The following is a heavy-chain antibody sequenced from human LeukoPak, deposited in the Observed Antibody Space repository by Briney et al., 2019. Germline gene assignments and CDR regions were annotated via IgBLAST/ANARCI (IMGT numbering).Heavy chain of an antibody. Sequence: GGSLRLSCAASGFTFSSYAMQWVRQAPGKGLEWVALISYDGNNKYYADSVKGRFTISRDNSKNMLYLQMNSLGAEDTAVYYCARDYEPFPVVTGWYFDYWGQGTLVTVSS. CDR1: GFTFSSYA. CDR2: ISYDGNNK. V-gene: IGHV3-30-3*01. CDR3: ARDYEPFPVVTGWYFDY. D-gene: IGHD4-23*01. J-gene: IGHJ4*02.